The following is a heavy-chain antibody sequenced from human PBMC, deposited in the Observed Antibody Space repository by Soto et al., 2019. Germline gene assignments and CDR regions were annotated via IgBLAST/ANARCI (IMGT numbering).Heavy chain of an antibody. CDR2: IYYSGST. D-gene: IGHD4-17*01. CDR3: TRGYGDYDEYNWFEP. J-gene: IGHJ5*02. V-gene: IGHV4-30-4*01. CDR1: GGSISSGDYY. Sequence: QVQLQESGPGLVKPSQTLSLTCTVSGGSISSGDYYWSWIRQPPGKGLEWIGYIYYSGSTYYNPSLKSRVTISVDTSKNHFSLKLSSVTAADTAVYYCTRGYGDYDEYNWFEPWGQGTLVTVSS.